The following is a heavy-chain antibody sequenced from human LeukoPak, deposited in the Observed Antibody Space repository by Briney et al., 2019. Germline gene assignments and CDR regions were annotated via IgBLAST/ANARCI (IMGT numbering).Heavy chain of an antibody. CDR2: ISNNGGYT. Sequence: GGSLRLSCAASGLTFSSSAMSWVRQAPGKGLEWVSAISNNGGYTYYADSVQGRFTISRDNSKSTLCLQMNSLRAEDTAVYYCARDSEMATPHWGQGTLVTVSS. CDR1: GLTFSSSA. CDR3: ARDSEMATPH. D-gene: IGHD5-24*01. J-gene: IGHJ4*02. V-gene: IGHV3-23*01.